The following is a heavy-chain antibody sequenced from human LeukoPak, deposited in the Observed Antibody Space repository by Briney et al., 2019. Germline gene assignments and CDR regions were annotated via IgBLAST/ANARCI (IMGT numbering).Heavy chain of an antibody. CDR1: GFTFSNYW. J-gene: IGHJ4*02. V-gene: IGHV3-74*01. CDR2: IYSDVSSI. CDR3: AKARYCSGGSCFPQLTPDY. Sequence: GGSLRLSCEASGFTFSNYWMHWVRQAPGKGLVWVSRIYSDVSSINYADSVKGRFTISRDNAKSTLYLQMNSLRAEDTAVYYCAKARYCSGGSCFPQLTPDYWGQGTLVTVSS. D-gene: IGHD2-15*01.